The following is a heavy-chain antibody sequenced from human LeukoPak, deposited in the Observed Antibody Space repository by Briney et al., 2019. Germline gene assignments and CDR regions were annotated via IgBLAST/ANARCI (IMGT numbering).Heavy chain of an antibody. V-gene: IGHV4-59*01. J-gene: IGHJ4*02. Sequence: SETLSLTCTVSGGSISSYYWSWIRQPPGKGLEWIGYIYYSGSTNYNPSLKSRVTISVDTSKNQFSLKLSSVTAADMAVYYCARDRDFWSGTGSFDYWGQGTLVTVSS. CDR2: IYYSGST. CDR1: GGSISSYY. CDR3: ARDRDFWSGTGSFDY. D-gene: IGHD3-3*01.